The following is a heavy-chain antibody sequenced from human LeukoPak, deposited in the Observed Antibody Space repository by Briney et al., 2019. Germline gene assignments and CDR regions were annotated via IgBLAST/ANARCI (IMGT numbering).Heavy chain of an antibody. CDR3: ARDVHYYDSSDPRGSIDY. D-gene: IGHD3-22*01. CDR2: ITSASSTI. V-gene: IGHV3-48*01. J-gene: IGHJ4*02. Sequence: PGGSLRLSCVASGVPSSGYNMHWVRQTPGKGLEWISYITSASSTILYADSVRGRFTISRDNAKNSLYLQMNSLRAEDTAVYYCARDVHYYDSSDPRGSIDYWGQGTLVTVSS. CDR1: GVPSSGYN.